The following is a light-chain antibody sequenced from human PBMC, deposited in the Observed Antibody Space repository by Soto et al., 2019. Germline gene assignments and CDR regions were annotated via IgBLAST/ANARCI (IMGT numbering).Light chain of an antibody. CDR3: QQYNSSSPGT. V-gene: IGKV1-5*01. Sequence: DIQMTQAPCTLSACVGARVSMTCRASQSITNWLAWYQQKPGKAPKLLIYDASSLESGVPSRFSGSGSGTEFTLTIRSLRPDDFATYYCQQYNSSSPGTFGKGTKVDIK. J-gene: IGKJ1*01. CDR1: QSITNW. CDR2: DAS.